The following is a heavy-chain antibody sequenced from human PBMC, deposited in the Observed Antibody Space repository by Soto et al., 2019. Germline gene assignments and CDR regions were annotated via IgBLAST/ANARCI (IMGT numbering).Heavy chain of an antibody. CDR2: VSAGGTSA. J-gene: IGHJ4*02. Sequence: EVQLLESGGGLVQPGGSLRLSCAASGFTFNTYAMGWVRQAPGKGLEWVSAVSAGGTSAYYAASVEGRFTISRDNSKNPLYLQMNSLRVEDTARYYCVDRWSGGRCSPFDYWGQGTLVTVAS. CDR3: VDRWSGGRCSPFDY. D-gene: IGHD2-15*01. CDR1: GFTFNTYA. V-gene: IGHV3-23*01.